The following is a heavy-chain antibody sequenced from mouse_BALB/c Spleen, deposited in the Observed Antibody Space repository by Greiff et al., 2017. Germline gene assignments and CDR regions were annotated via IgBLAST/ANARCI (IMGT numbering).Heavy chain of an antibody. V-gene: IGHV1-69*02. CDR1: GYTFTSYW. D-gene: IGHD2-10*02. J-gene: IGHJ3*01. Sequence: QVQLQQPGAELVKPGASVKLSCKASGYTFTSYWMHWVKQRPGQGLEWIGEIDPSDSYTNYNQKFKGKATLTVDKSSSTAYMQLSSLTSEDSAVYYWGYGKAWFAYWGQGTLVTVSA. CDR2: IDPSDSYT. CDR3: GYGKAWFAY.